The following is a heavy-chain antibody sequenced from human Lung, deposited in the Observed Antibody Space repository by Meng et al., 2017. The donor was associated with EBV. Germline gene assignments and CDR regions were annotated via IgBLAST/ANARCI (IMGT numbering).Heavy chain of an antibody. J-gene: IGHJ4*02. CDR3: AKDCFGDKDS. CDR2: INPDGSVI. CDR1: GFTLRSYW. D-gene: IGHD2-21*01. Sequence: VQGMESGGCLVRPGWSLRLSCATSGFTLRSYWVHWVRQAPGKGLVWVSRINPDGSVITYADSVKGRFTISRDNAKNTVYLQMNNLRAEDTAVYYCAKDCFGDKDSWGQGTLVTVSS. V-gene: IGHV3-74*01.